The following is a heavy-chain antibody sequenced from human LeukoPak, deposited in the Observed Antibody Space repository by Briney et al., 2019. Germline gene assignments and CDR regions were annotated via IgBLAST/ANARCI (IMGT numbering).Heavy chain of an antibody. CDR1: GFTFSSYS. J-gene: IGHJ5*02. D-gene: IGHD1-26*01. V-gene: IGHV3-21*01. CDR2: ISSSSSYI. Sequence: KTGGSLRLSCAASGFTFSSYSMNWVRQAPGKGLEWVSSISSSSSYIYYADSVKGRSTISRDNAKNSLYLQMNSLRAEDTAVYYCARDFRIVGATIAWGQGTLVTVSS. CDR3: ARDFRIVGATIA.